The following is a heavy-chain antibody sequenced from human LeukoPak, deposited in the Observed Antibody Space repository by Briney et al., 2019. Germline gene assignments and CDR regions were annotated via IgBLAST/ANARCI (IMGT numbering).Heavy chain of an antibody. CDR2: ICGSGSTR. J-gene: IGHJ4*02. CDR1: GFIFSSYA. Sequence: GGSLRLSCAASGFIFSSYALSWVRQAPGKGLEWVSNICGSGSTRHSADFVKGRFTISRDNSKNTLYLQMNSLRAEDTAVYYCAKELSTVRDYWGQGTLVTVSS. V-gene: IGHV3-23*01. CDR3: AKELSTVRDY. D-gene: IGHD3-10*01.